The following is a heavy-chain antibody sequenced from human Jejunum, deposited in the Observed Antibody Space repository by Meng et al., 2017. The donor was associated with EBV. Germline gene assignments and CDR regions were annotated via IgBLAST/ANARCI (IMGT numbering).Heavy chain of an antibody. Sequence: HLQESGSGLVKPSQTLSLTCAVSGDSITRGAYLWSWIRQPPGKGLEWIGNIYHIGSTYYNPSLKSRVTISVDRSKNQFSLKLTSVTAADTAVYYCARGGPDFGDYVPFDYWGQGTLVTVSS. J-gene: IGHJ4*02. D-gene: IGHD4-17*01. CDR3: ARGGPDFGDYVPFDY. CDR1: GDSITRGAYL. V-gene: IGHV4-30-2*01. CDR2: IYHIGST.